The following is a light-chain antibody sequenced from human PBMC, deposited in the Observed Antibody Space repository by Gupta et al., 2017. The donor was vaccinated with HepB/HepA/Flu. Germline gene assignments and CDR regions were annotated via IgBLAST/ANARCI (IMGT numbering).Light chain of an antibody. CDR3: QGWDSSTGV. V-gene: IGLV3-9*01. CDR1: NIERKN. Sequence: SYALSPPLSVSVGLGKTARINCGEKNIERKNVHGDQQKPGQDPVLVIYRDSFRTAGIPGRFSGSNSGNTATLIIRRAQAGDEGDYDCQGWDSSTGVFGTGTKVTVL. J-gene: IGLJ1*01. CDR2: RDS.